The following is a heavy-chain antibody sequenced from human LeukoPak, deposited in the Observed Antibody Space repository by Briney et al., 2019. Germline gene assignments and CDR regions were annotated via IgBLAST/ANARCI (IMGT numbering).Heavy chain of an antibody. CDR3: ARARATVTRISSFDI. Sequence: GGSLRLSCAASGFTFSDYYMSWIRQAPGKGLEWVAVISFDGTHDFYADSVKGRFTISRDNSKNTLYLQMNSLRADDTAVYYCARARATVTRISSFDIWGQGTMVTVSS. D-gene: IGHD4-17*01. V-gene: IGHV3-30*03. CDR2: ISFDGTHD. CDR1: GFTFSDYY. J-gene: IGHJ3*02.